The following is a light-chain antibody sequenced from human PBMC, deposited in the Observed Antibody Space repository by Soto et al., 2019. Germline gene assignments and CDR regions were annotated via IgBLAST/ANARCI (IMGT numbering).Light chain of an antibody. CDR2: AAS. Sequence: DIQMTQSPSSLSASVGDRVTITCRASQSISSYLNWYQQKPGKAPKLLIYAASSLQSGVPSRFSGSGSGTDFTLTISSLQPEDFATYYCQQYSTYSTFGQGTTVETK. J-gene: IGKJ1*01. CDR3: QQYSTYST. V-gene: IGKV1-39*01. CDR1: QSISSY.